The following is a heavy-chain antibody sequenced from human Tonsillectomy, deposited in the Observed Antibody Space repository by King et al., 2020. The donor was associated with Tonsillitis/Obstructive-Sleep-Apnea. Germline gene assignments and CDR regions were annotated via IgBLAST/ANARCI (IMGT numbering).Heavy chain of an antibody. Sequence: VQLVESGGGLVQPGGSMRVSCVASGFTFSNYWLSWVRQAPGKGLEWVANIKHDGSEQYYVASVKGRFTISRDNSQKSLFLQMNILRAEGTAVYHCATGRLTIQRDNHTHSPFPRIPRPRAQEPPVSQCARDRADSDITSSIFDFCGQGTLVTVSS. CDR2: IKHDGSEQ. D-gene: IGHD3-10*01. V-gene: IGHV3-7*03. CDR3: ATGRLTIQRDNHTHSPFPRIPRPRAQEPPVSQCARDRADSDITSSIFDF. CDR1: GFTFSNYW. J-gene: IGHJ4*02.